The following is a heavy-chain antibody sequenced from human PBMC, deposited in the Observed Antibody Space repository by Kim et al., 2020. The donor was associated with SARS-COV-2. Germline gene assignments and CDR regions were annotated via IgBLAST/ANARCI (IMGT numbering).Heavy chain of an antibody. CDR2: INHSGST. CDR3: ARVPPLWFGAWWFDP. J-gene: IGHJ5*02. D-gene: IGHD3-10*01. Sequence: SETLSLTCAVYGGSFSGYYWSWIRQPPGKGLEWIGEINHSGSTNYNPSLKSRVTISVDTSKNQFSLKLSSVTAADTAVYYCARVPPLWFGAWWFDPWGQGTLVTVSS. V-gene: IGHV4-34*01. CDR1: GGSFSGYY.